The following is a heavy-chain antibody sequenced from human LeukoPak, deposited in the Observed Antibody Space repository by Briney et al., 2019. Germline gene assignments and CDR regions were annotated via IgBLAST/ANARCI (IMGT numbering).Heavy chain of an antibody. CDR3: ASRGY. V-gene: IGHV3-30*02. CDR2: IRYDGAEK. J-gene: IGHJ4*02. Sequence: GGSLRLSCAASGFTFSSYGSHWVRQAPGKGLEWVAFIRYDGAEKYSADSVKGRFTISRDNSKNTLYLQMNSLRAEDTAVYYCASRGYWGQGTLVTVSS. CDR1: GFTFSSYG.